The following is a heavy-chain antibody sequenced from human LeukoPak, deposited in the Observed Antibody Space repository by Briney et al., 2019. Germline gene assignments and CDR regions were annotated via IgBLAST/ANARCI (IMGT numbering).Heavy chain of an antibody. CDR2: ISSSSGTI. Sequence: GGSLRLSCAASGFTFSSYSMNWVRQAPGKGLEWVSYISSSSGTIYYADSVKGRFTISRDNAKNSLYLQMNSLRAEDTAVYYCARASDYWGQGTLVTVSS. V-gene: IGHV3-48*04. CDR1: GFTFSSYS. J-gene: IGHJ4*02. CDR3: ARASDY.